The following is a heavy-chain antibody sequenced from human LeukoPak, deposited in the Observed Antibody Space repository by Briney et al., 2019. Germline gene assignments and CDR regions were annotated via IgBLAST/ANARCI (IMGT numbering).Heavy chain of an antibody. V-gene: IGHV1-2*02. CDR1: GYTFTGYY. Sequence: ASVKVSCKASGYTFTGYYMHWVRQAPGQGLEWMGWINPNSGGTNYAQKFQGRVTMTRDTSISTAYMELSRLRSDDTAVYYCARGRGPGSSWCFPWGQGTLVTVSS. CDR3: ARGRGPGSSWCFP. J-gene: IGHJ5*02. D-gene: IGHD6-13*01. CDR2: INPNSGGT.